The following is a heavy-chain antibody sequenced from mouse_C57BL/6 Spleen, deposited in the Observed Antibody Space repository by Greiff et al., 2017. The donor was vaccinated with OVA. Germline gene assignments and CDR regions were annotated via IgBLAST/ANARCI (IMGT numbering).Heavy chain of an antibody. J-gene: IGHJ4*01. Sequence: QVQLKESGPELVKPGASVKISCKASGYAFSSSWMNWVKQRPGKGLEWIGRIYPGDGDTNYNGKFKGKATLTADKSSSTTYMQLSSLTSEDSAVYFCAREGSGALYYAMDYWGQGTSVTVSS. D-gene: IGHD3-2*02. V-gene: IGHV1-82*01. CDR3: AREGSGALYYAMDY. CDR1: GYAFSSSW. CDR2: IYPGDGDT.